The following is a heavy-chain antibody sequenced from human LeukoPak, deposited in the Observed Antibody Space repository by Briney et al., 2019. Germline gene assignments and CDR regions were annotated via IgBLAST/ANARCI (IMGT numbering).Heavy chain of an antibody. Sequence: AASVKVSCKASGYTFTSYGISWVRQAPGQGLEWMGWISAYNGNTNYAQKLQGRVTMTTDTSTSTAYMELRSLRSDDTAVYYCAQTTHHHWFDPWGQGTLVTVSS. CDR1: GYTFTSYG. V-gene: IGHV1-18*01. CDR3: AQTTHHHWFDP. CDR2: ISAYNGNT. J-gene: IGHJ5*02. D-gene: IGHD1-14*01.